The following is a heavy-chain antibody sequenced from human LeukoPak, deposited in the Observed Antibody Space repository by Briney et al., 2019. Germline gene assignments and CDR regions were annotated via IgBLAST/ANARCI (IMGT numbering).Heavy chain of an antibody. CDR2: ISGSGSVI. CDR3: AKAELGVDTFFDY. J-gene: IGHJ4*02. V-gene: IGHV3-11*01. CDR1: GFAFSDYY. Sequence: PGGSLRLSCVASGFAFSDYYMTWLRQAPGKGLEWLSHISGSGSVIYYADSVKGRFTISRDNAKRSLFLQMNSLRAEDTAFYYCAKAELGVDTFFDYWGQGTLVTVSS. D-gene: IGHD3-3*01.